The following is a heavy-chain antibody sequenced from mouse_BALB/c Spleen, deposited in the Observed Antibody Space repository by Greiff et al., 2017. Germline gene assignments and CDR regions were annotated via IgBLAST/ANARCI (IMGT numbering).Heavy chain of an antibody. J-gene: IGHJ4*01. CDR2: IDPSDSYT. CDR1: GYTFTSYW. D-gene: IGHD2-10*02. Sequence: QVQLQQPGAELVKPGASVKLSCKASGYTFTSYWMHWVKQRPGQGLEWIGEIDPSDSYTNYNQKFKGKATLTVDKSSSTAYMQLSSLTSEDSAVYYCARGYGNYVVDYWGQGTSVTVSS. V-gene: IGHV1-69*02. CDR3: ARGYGNYVVDY.